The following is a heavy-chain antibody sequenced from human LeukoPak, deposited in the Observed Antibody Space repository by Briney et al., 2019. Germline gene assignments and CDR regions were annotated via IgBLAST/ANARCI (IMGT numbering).Heavy chain of an antibody. CDR3: ARGYCSGGSCYMEEH. Sequence: SETLSLTCTVSGGSISSYYWSWIRQPAGKGLEWIGRIYTSGSTNYNPSLKSRVTMSVDTSKNQFSLKLSSVTAADTAVYYCARGYCSGGSCYMEEHWGQGTLVTVSS. CDR1: GGSISSYY. D-gene: IGHD2-15*01. J-gene: IGHJ4*02. V-gene: IGHV4-4*07. CDR2: IYTSGST.